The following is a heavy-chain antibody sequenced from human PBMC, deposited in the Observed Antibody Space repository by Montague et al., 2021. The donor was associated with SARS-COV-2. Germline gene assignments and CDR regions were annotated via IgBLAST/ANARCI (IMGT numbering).Heavy chain of an antibody. V-gene: IGHV3-21*01. CDR3: ARDPLDYGLWSSGSYYNAYYYYYGMDV. J-gene: IGHJ6*02. D-gene: IGHD3-10*01. CDR2: IGSSSSYI. Sequence: SLRLSCAASGFTFSSYSMNWVRQAPGKGLEWVSSIGSSSSYIYYADLVKGRFTISRDNAKNSLYLQMNSLRAEDTAVYYCARDPLDYGLWSSGSYYNAYYYYYGMDVWDQGTTVTVSS. CDR1: GFTFSSYS.